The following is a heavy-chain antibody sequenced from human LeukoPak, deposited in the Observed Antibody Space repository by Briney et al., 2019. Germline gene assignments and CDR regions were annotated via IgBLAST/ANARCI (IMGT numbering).Heavy chain of an antibody. Sequence: GGSLRLSCAASGFTFSSYGMHWVRQAPGKGLEWVAVISYDGSNKYYADSVKGRFTISRDNSKNTLYLQMNSLRAEDTAVYYCAKVRGSCCAWFDYWGQGTLVTVSS. D-gene: IGHD2-15*01. CDR2: ISYDGSNK. J-gene: IGHJ4*02. V-gene: IGHV3-30*18. CDR3: AKVRGSCCAWFDY. CDR1: GFTFSSYG.